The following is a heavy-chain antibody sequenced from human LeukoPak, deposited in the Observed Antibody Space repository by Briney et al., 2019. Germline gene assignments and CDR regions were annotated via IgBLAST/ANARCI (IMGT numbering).Heavy chain of an antibody. V-gene: IGHV3-20*04. Sequence: TGGSLRLSCAASGFTFSSYGMSWVRQAPGKGLEWVSGINWNGGSTGYADSVKGRFTISRDNAKNSLYLQMNSLRAEDTALYYCARDKTGDLDYWGQGTLVTVSS. CDR3: ARDKTGDLDY. D-gene: IGHD3-16*01. J-gene: IGHJ4*02. CDR2: INWNGGST. CDR1: GFTFSSYG.